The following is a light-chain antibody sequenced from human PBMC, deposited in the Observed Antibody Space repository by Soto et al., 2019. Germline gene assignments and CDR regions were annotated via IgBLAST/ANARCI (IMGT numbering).Light chain of an antibody. J-gene: IGKJ1*01. V-gene: IGKV1-5*03. Sequence: DIQMTQSPSTLSASVGDRVTITCRASQNVNTWLAWYHQKPGKAPKLLIYKASTLKSGVPSRFSGSGSGTEFTLTISSLQPDDFATYYCQHYNSYSEAFGQGTKVDI. CDR3: QHYNSYSEA. CDR2: KAS. CDR1: QNVNTW.